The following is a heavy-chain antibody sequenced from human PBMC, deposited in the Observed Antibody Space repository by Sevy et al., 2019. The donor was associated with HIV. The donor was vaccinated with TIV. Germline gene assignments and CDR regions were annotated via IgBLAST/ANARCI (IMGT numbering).Heavy chain of an antibody. CDR2: IYHSGST. Sequence: SETLSLTCAVSGGSISSGGYSWSWIRQPPGKGLEWIGYIYHSGSTYYNPSLKSRVTISVDRSKNQFSLKLSSVTAADTALYYCARGTGVLNYYYYMDVWGKGTTVTVSS. V-gene: IGHV4-30-2*01. D-gene: IGHD3-10*01. J-gene: IGHJ6*03. CDR1: GGSISSGGYS. CDR3: ARGTGVLNYYYYMDV.